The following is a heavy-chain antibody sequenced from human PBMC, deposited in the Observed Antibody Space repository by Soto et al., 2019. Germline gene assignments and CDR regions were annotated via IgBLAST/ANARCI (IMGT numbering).Heavy chain of an antibody. CDR3: ISDSGYDN. V-gene: IGHV3-73*01. Sequence: PGGSLRLSCAASGFTFSGSAMHWVRQASGKGLEWVGRIRSKANNYATAYAASVKGRFTISRDDSKNTAYLQMNSLKTEDTAVYYCISDSGYDNWGQGTLVTVSS. CDR1: GFTFSGSA. D-gene: IGHD5-12*01. J-gene: IGHJ4*02. CDR2: IRSKANNYAT.